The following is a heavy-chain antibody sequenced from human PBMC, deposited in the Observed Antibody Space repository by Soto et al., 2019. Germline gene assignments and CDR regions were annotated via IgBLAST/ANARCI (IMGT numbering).Heavy chain of an antibody. CDR1: GGSISSSSYY. CDR2: IYYSGST. Sequence: QLQLQESGPGLVKPSETLSLTCTVSGGSISSSSYYWGWIRQPPGKGLEWIGSIYYSGSTYYNPSLKIRVTISVDTSKNQFSLKLSSVTAADTAVYYCARLPRLWFGELIPDYWGQGTLVTVSS. D-gene: IGHD3-10*01. CDR3: ARLPRLWFGELIPDY. J-gene: IGHJ4*02. V-gene: IGHV4-39*01.